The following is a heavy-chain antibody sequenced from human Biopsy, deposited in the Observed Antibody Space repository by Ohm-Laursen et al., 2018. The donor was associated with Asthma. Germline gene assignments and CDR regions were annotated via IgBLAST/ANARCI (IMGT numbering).Heavy chain of an antibody. Sequence: SLRLSCAASGFTFHNYVMHWVRQAPGKGLEWVAGIFFDGSNKYYADSVKGRFTISRDNSKDTLYLQVDSLRGDDTAVYYCARGKTWGRSYYFDYWGQGTLVTVSS. J-gene: IGHJ4*02. CDR1: GFTFHNYV. CDR2: IFFDGSNK. D-gene: IGHD6-6*01. V-gene: IGHV3-30-3*01. CDR3: ARGKTWGRSYYFDY.